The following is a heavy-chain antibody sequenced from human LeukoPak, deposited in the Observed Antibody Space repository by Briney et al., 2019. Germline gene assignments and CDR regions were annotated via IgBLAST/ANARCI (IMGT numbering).Heavy chain of an antibody. V-gene: IGHV1-2*02. CDR2: INPNSGGT. Sequence: ASVKVSCKASGYTFTGYYMHWVRQAPGQGLEWMGWINPNSGGTNYAQKFQGRVTMTRDTSTSTVYMELSRLRSEDTAVYYCAREGYSGSSIYYFDYWGQGTLVTVSS. CDR3: AREGYSGSSIYYFDY. D-gene: IGHD1-26*01. CDR1: GYTFTGYY. J-gene: IGHJ4*02.